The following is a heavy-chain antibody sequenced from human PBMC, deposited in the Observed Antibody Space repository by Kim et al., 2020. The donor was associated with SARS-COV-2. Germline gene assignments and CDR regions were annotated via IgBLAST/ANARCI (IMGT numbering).Heavy chain of an antibody. Sequence: ASVKVSCKTSGYIFTRYYIHWVRQAPGQGLEWMGAINPSGGSSRFAQKFQGRVTMTRDTSTDTIYIEVSSLISEDTAVYYCARERYDISTGYVSRFSYGMDLGGRGPTLTVS. D-gene: IGHD3-9*01. CDR2: INPSGGSS. V-gene: IGHV1-46*01. CDR3: ARERYDISTGYVSRFSYGMDL. CDR1: GYIFTRYY. J-gene: IGHJ6*02.